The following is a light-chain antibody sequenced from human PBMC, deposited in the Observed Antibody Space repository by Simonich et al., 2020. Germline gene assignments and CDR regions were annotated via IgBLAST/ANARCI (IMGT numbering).Light chain of an antibody. CDR1: SGSIARNY. V-gene: IGLV6-57*03. CDR3: QSYDSSNWV. CDR2: EDN. J-gene: IGLJ3*02. Sequence: NFMLTQPHSVSESPGKTVTISCTRSSGSIARNYVQWYQQRPGSAPTTVIYEDNQIPSGVPDRFSGSIDSSSNSASLTISGLKTEDEADYYCQSYDSSNWVFGGGTKLTVL.